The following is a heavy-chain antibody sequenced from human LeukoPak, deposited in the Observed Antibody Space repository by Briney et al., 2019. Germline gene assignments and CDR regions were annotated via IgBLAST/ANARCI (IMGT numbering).Heavy chain of an antibody. CDR3: AREGGYGDYSDY. Sequence: GGSLRLSCAASGFTFSSYSMNWVRQAPGKGLEWVSSISSSSSYIYYADSVKGRFTISRDNAKNSLYLQMNSLRAEDTAVYYCAREGGYGDYSDYWGQGTLVTVSS. D-gene: IGHD4-17*01. CDR2: ISSSSSYI. J-gene: IGHJ4*02. V-gene: IGHV3-21*01. CDR1: GFTFSSYS.